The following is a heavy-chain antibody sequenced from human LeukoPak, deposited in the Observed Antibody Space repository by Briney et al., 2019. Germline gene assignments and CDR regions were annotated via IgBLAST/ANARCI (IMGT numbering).Heavy chain of an antibody. CDR1: GFTFSNYW. CDR2: INSDGINT. J-gene: IGHJ4*02. D-gene: IGHD2-8*01. CDR3: AREGLIYFDY. V-gene: IGHV3-74*01. Sequence: PGGSLRLSCAASGFTFSNYWMHWVRQAPGKGLVWVSRINSDGINTSYADSVKGRFTISRDNAKNTLNLQMNSLRAEDTAVYYCAREGLIYFDYWGQGTLVTVSS.